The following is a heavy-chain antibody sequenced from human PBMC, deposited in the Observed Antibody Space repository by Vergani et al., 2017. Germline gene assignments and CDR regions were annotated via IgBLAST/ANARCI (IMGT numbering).Heavy chain of an antibody. CDR1: GYTFTSYG. D-gene: IGHD6-6*01. CDR2: ISAYNGNT. Sequence: QVQLVQSGAEVKKPGASVKVSCKASGYTFTSYGISWVRQAPGKGLEWMGWISAYNGNTNYAPKLQGRVTMTTDTSTSTAYMELRSLRSDDTAVYYCARDVYTYSSSPGAFDIWGQGTMVTVSS. CDR3: ARDVYTYSSSPGAFDI. J-gene: IGHJ3*02. V-gene: IGHV1-18*04.